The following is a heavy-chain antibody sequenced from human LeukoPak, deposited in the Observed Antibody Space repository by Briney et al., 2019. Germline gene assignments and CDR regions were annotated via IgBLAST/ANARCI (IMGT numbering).Heavy chain of an antibody. CDR3: ANGGGSFDY. Sequence: GGSLRLSCAASGSTFSSYGMHWVRQAPGKGLEWVAVISYDGSNKYYADSVKGRFTISRDNSKNTLYLQMNSLRAEDTAVYYCANGGGSFDYRGQGTLVTVSS. J-gene: IGHJ4*02. D-gene: IGHD2-15*01. V-gene: IGHV3-30*18. CDR2: ISYDGSNK. CDR1: GSTFSSYG.